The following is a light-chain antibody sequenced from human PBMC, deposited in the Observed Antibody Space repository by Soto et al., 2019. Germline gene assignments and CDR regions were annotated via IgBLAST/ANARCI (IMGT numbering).Light chain of an antibody. V-gene: IGKV4-1*01. Sequence: RATINCKSSQSVLQSHNNSKNLAWYQQKPGQPPKLLIYGSSTRESGVPDRFSGSGSETDFTLTISGLQPGDAATYYCQQYNSYSPTFGDGAKVDIK. CDR2: GSS. CDR3: QQYNSYSPT. J-gene: IGKJ3*01. CDR1: QSVLQSHNNSKN.